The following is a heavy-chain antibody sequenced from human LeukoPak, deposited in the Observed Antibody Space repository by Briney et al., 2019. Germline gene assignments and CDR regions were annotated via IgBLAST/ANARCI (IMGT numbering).Heavy chain of an antibody. CDR1: GFTFSNYA. J-gene: IGHJ4*02. Sequence: GGSLRLSCSASGFTFSNYAMHWVRQAPGKGLEYVSVISSTGGSTYYADSVKGRFAVSRDNSKNTLYLQMSSLRAEDTAVYYCVKECLVIINYYFDYWGQGTLVTVSS. V-gene: IGHV3-64D*06. D-gene: IGHD3-22*01. CDR3: VKECLVIINYYFDY. CDR2: ISSTGGST.